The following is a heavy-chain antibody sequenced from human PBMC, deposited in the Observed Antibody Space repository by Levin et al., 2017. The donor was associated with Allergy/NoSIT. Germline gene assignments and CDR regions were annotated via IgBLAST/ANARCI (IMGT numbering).Heavy chain of an antibody. V-gene: IGHV1-2*02. CDR1: GYTFTAYY. Sequence: ASVKVSCKASGYTFTAYYMHWVRQAPGQGLEWMGWINPNNGDTNYAQKFQGRVTMNRDTSFSTAYTELNRLRSDDTAIYYCARGCGVTVERYSGMDVWGQGTTVTVSS. CDR2: INPNNGDT. J-gene: IGHJ6*02. D-gene: IGHD3-22*01. CDR3: ARGCGVTVERYSGMDV.